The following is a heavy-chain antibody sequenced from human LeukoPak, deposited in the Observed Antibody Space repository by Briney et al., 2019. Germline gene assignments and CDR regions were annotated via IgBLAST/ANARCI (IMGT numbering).Heavy chain of an antibody. D-gene: IGHD4-17*01. CDR2: ISRSGSNT. CDR3: ASRYIYGDFGRLDAFDL. J-gene: IGHJ3*01. CDR1: GFTFSSFA. Sequence: GGSLRLSCAASGFTFSSFAMTWVRQAPGKGLKWVSSISRSGSNTFYVDSVKGRFIISRDNSKNTLYLQMFSLRAEDTAVYYCASRYIYGDFGRLDAFDLWGQGTIVTVSS. V-gene: IGHV3-23*01.